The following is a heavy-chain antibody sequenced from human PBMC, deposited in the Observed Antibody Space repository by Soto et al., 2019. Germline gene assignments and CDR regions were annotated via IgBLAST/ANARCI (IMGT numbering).Heavy chain of an antibody. CDR2: IYYSGST. CDR3: AREVSQLAFDY. V-gene: IGHV4-30-4*01. CDR1: GGSISSGDYC. Sequence: QVQLQESGPGLVKPSQTLSLTCTVSGGSISSGDYCWSWIRQPPGKCLEWIGYIYYSGSTYYNPCLKSRVTISVDTSKNQFSLKLSSVTAADTAVYYCAREVSQLAFDYWGQGTLVTVSS. J-gene: IGHJ4*02. D-gene: IGHD6-6*01.